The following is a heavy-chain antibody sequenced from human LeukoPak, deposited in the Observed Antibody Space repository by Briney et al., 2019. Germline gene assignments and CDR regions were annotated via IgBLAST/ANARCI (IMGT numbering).Heavy chain of an antibody. Sequence: SETLSLTCAVSGGSLSGYYWSWVRQPPGKGLEWIGEINHSGSTNYNPSLKSRVTISVDTSKNQFSLKLSSVTAADTAVYYCARGRVAAAGTPGYWGQGTLVTVSS. CDR3: ARGRVAAAGTPGY. J-gene: IGHJ4*02. D-gene: IGHD6-13*01. V-gene: IGHV4-34*01. CDR2: INHSGST. CDR1: GGSLSGYY.